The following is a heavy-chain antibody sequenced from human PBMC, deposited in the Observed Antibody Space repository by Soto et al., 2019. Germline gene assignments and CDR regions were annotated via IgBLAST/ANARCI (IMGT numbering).Heavy chain of an antibody. D-gene: IGHD5-18*01. CDR1: GYSFTSYW. V-gene: IGHV5-51*01. Sequence: PGESLKISCKGSGYSFTSYWIGWVRQMPGKGLEWMGIIYPGDSDTRYSPSFQGQVTISADKSISTAYLQWSSLKASDTAMYYCARRGYSYGPGGDYYGMDVWGQGTTVTVSS. CDR2: IYPGDSDT. CDR3: ARRGYSYGPGGDYYGMDV. J-gene: IGHJ6*02.